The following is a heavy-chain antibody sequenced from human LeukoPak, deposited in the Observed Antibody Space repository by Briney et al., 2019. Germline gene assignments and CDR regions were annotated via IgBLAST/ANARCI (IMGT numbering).Heavy chain of an antibody. D-gene: IGHD6-13*01. CDR3: ARVTDSRIAAAGT. J-gene: IGHJ4*02. CDR2: IIPILGIA. Sequence: SVKVSCKASGGTFSSYAISWVRQAPGQGLEWMGRIIPILGIANYAQKFQGRVTITADKSTSTAYMELSSLRSEDTAVYYYARVTDSRIAAAGTWGQGTLVTVSS. V-gene: IGHV1-69*04. CDR1: GGTFSSYA.